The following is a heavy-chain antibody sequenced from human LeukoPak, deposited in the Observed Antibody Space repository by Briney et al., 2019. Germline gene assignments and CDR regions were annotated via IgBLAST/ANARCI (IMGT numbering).Heavy chain of an antibody. CDR2: ITPTGGTT. J-gene: IGHJ4*02. Sequence: ASVKVSCKASGYIFTNYYIHWVRPAPGQGLEWMGLITPTGGTTIYAQKFKGRVTMTSDLSTSTVYMDLSSLRSEDTAVYYCARALVFYFDSWGQGTLVTVSS. V-gene: IGHV1-46*01. D-gene: IGHD2-8*01. CDR3: ARALVFYFDS. CDR1: GYIFTNYY.